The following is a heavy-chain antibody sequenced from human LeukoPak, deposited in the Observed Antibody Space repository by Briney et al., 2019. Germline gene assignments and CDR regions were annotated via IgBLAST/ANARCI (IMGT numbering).Heavy chain of an antibody. CDR1: GGSISSYY. V-gene: IGHV4-59*12. J-gene: IGHJ6*02. D-gene: IGHD2-2*01. CDR3: ARHIVVVPAAKKYYYYGMDV. Sequence: PSETLSLTCTVSGGSISSYYWSWIRQPPGKGLEWIGYIYYSGSTNYNPSLKSRVTISVDTSKNQFSLKLSSVTAADTAVYYCARHIVVVPAAKKYYYYGMDVWGQGTTVTVSS. CDR2: IYYSGST.